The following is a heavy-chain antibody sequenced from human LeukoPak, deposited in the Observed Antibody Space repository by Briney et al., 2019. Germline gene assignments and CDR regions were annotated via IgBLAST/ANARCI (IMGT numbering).Heavy chain of an antibody. V-gene: IGHV4-59*01. D-gene: IGHD5-18*01. CDR1: GGSFSGYY. J-gene: IGHJ6*03. CDR3: ARTTEGGYSYGYFYYYYMDV. CDR2: IYYSGST. Sequence: TSETLSLTCAVYGGSFSGYYWSWIRQPPGKGLEWIGYIYYSGSTNYKSPLKSRVTISVDTSKNQFSLKLSSVTAADTAVYYCARTTEGGYSYGYFYYYYMDVWGKGTTVTISS.